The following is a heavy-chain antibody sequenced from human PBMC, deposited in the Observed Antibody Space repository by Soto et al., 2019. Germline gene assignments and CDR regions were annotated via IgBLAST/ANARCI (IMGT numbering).Heavy chain of an antibody. J-gene: IGHJ3*02. V-gene: IGHV4-39*01. D-gene: IGHD5-12*01. CDR1: GGSISSSSYY. CDR2: IYYSGST. Sequence: QLQLQESGPGLVKPSETLSLTCTVSGGSISSSSYYWGWIRQPPGKGLEWIGSIYYSGSTYYNPSLKRRVTIAGDTSKNQFSLKMSSVTAADTAVYYCATPDRVATNDAFDIWGQGTMVTVSS. CDR3: ATPDRVATNDAFDI.